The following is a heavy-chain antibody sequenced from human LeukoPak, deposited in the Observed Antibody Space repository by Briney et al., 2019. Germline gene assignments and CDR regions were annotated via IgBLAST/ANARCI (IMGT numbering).Heavy chain of an antibody. Sequence: GGSLRLSCAASGFTFSSYSMNWVRQAPGKGLEWVSVLIGSSGSTDYADSVKGRFTISRDISKNTLFLQMNSLGAEDTAIYYCAKGAYDYIEIAYFDSWGQGTLVTVSS. V-gene: IGHV3-23*01. CDR1: GFTFSSYS. CDR3: AKGAYDYIEIAYFDS. D-gene: IGHD5-12*01. CDR2: LIGSSGST. J-gene: IGHJ4*02.